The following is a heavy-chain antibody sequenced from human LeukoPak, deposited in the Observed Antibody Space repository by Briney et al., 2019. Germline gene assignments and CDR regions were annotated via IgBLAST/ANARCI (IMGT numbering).Heavy chain of an antibody. CDR2: ITSSSSYI. CDR3: ARGGYGGNSAPSFDY. CDR1: GFTFSSYT. V-gene: IGHV3-21*01. Sequence: PGGSLRLSCAASGFTFSSYTMNWVRQGPGKGLEWVSSITSSSSYIYYADSVRGRFSISRDNAKNSLYLQMNSLRAEDTAVYYCARGGYGGNSAPSFDYWGQGTLVTVSS. J-gene: IGHJ4*02. D-gene: IGHD4-23*01.